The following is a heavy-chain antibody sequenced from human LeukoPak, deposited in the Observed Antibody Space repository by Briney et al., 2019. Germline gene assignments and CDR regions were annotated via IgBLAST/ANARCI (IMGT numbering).Heavy chain of an antibody. V-gene: IGHV4-31*11. CDR1: GGSFSGYN. J-gene: IGHJ4*02. CDR3: ARDNLDAGSSTSD. D-gene: IGHD2-2*01. Sequence: SETLSLTCAVYGGSFSGYNWSWIRQHPGKGLEWIGYIYYSGSAYYNPSLKSRVTISVDTSKNQFSLKLTSVTAADTAVYYCARDNLDAGSSTSDWGQGTLVTVSS. CDR2: IYYSGSA.